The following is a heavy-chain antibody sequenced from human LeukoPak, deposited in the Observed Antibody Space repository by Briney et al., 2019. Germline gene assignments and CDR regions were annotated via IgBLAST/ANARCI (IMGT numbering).Heavy chain of an antibody. CDR3: ARHADIVVVPAAIDYYYMDV. CDR2: IYYSGST. CDR1: GGSISSYY. J-gene: IGHJ6*03. D-gene: IGHD2-2*01. V-gene: IGHV4-59*05. Sequence: SETLSLTCTVSGGSISSYYWSWIRQPPGKGLEWIGSIYYSGSTYYNPSLKSRVTISVDTSKNQFSLKLSSVTAADTAVYYCARHADIVVVPAAIDYYYMDVWGKGTTVTVSS.